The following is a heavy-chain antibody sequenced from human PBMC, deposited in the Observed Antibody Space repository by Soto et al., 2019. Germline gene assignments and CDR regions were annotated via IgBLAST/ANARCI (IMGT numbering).Heavy chain of an antibody. CDR3: ARGDTYYYDSSGYYYLYYFDY. J-gene: IGHJ4*02. CDR1: GGTFCSYA. V-gene: IGHV1-69*01. CDR2: IIPIFGTA. D-gene: IGHD3-22*01. Sequence: QVQLVQSGAEVKKPGSSVKVSCKASGGTFCSYAISWVRQAPGQGLEWMGGIIPIFGTANYAQKFQGRVTITADESTSTAYMELSSLRSEDTAVYYCARGDTYYYDSSGYYYLYYFDYWGQGTLVTVSS.